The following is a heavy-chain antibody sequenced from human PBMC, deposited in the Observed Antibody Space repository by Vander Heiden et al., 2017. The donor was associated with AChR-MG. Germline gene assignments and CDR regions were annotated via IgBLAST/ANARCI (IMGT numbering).Heavy chain of an antibody. CDR1: GYTFPSYD. V-gene: IGHV1-8*01. J-gene: IGHJ3*02. CDR2: MNPTMGNT. CDR3: ASPRDSSSDHDAFDI. D-gene: IGHD6-6*01. Sequence: QVQLVQSGAEVKKPGASVNVSCTASGYTFPSYDINWVRQATGQGFEWMGWMNPTMGNTGYAQKFQGRVTMTRNTSISTAYMELSSLRSEDTAVYYCASPRDSSSDHDAFDIWGQGTMVTGSS.